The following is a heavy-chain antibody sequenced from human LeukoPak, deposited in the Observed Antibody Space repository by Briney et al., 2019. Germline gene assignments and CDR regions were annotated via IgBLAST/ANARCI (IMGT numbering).Heavy chain of an antibody. CDR3: AILYSSSPLDY. D-gene: IGHD6-6*01. CDR2: ISSSGSTI. V-gene: IGHV3-48*03. CDR1: GFTFSSYE. Sequence: PRGSLRLSCAASGFTFSSYEMNWVRQAPGKGLEGVSYISSSGSTIYYADSVKGRFTISRDNSKNTLYLQMNSLRAEDTAIYYCAILYSSSPLDYWDQGTLVTVSS. J-gene: IGHJ4*02.